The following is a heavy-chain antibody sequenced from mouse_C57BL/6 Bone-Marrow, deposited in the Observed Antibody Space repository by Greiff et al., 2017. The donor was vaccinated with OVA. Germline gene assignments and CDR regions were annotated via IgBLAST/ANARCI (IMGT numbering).Heavy chain of an antibody. CDR3: ARYAYGAMDY. Sequence: EVKVVESGGGLVQPGGSLSLSCAASGFTFTDYYMSWVRQPPGKALEWLGFIRNKANGYTTEYSASVKGRFTISRDNSQSILYLQMNALRAEDSATYYCARYAYGAMDYWGQGTSVTVSS. J-gene: IGHJ4*01. CDR2: IRNKANGYTT. V-gene: IGHV7-3*01. D-gene: IGHD1-1*01. CDR1: GFTFTDYY.